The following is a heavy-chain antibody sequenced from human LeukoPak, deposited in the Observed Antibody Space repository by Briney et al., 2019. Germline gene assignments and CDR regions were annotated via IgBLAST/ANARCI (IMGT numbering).Heavy chain of an antibody. J-gene: IGHJ4*02. Sequence: PGGPLRLSCAASGFSLSTYWMSWVRQAPGKGLEWVSSISSSSSYIYYADSVKGRFTISRDNAKNSLYLQMNSLRAEDTAVYYCARAGGVDYGGNGIDYWGQGTLVTVSS. V-gene: IGHV3-21*01. CDR3: ARAGGVDYGGNGIDY. CDR1: GFSLSTYW. CDR2: ISSSSSYI. D-gene: IGHD4-23*01.